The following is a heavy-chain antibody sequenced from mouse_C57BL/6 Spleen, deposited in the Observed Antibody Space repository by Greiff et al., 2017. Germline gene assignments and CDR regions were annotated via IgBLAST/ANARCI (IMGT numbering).Heavy chain of an antibody. D-gene: IGHD2-12*01. CDR3: TGAVATSIVQYYAMDY. CDR2: IDPETGGT. CDR1: GYTFTDYE. J-gene: IGHJ4*01. V-gene: IGHV1-15*01. Sequence: VQLQQSGAELVRPGASVTLSCKASGYTFTDYEMHWVKQTPVHGLEWIGAIDPETGGTAYNQKFKGKAILTADKSSSTAYMELRSLTSEDSTVYYCTGAVATSIVQYYAMDYWGQGTSVTVSS.